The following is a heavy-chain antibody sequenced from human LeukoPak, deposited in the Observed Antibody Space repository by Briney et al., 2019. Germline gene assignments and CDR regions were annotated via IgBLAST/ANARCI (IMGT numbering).Heavy chain of an antibody. Sequence: GGSLRLSCAASGFTFSSFGMHWVRQAPGKGLEWVAVIWYDGSNKYYADSVKGRFTISRDNSKNTLYLQMNSLRAEDTAVYYCARDGDITPTDVWGQGATVTVSS. D-gene: IGHD2-15*01. V-gene: IGHV3-33*01. CDR1: GFTFSSFG. J-gene: IGHJ6*02. CDR3: ARDGDITPTDV. CDR2: IWYDGSNK.